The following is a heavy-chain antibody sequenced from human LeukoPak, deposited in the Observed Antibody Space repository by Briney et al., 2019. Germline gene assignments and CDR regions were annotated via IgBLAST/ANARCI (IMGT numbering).Heavy chain of an antibody. CDR3: ARASDSSGWAFDP. V-gene: IGHV4-59*01. CDR2: IYYSGST. CDR1: GGSISSYY. Sequence: PETLSLTCTVSGGSISSYYWSWIRQPPGKGLEWIGYIYYSGSTNYNPSLKSRVTISVDTSKNQFSLKLSSVTAADTAVYYCARASDSSGWAFDPWGQGTLVTVSS. D-gene: IGHD6-19*01. J-gene: IGHJ5*02.